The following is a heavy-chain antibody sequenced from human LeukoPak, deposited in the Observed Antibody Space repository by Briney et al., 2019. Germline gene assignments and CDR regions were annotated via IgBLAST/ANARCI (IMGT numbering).Heavy chain of an antibody. CDR1: GYTFTSYG. V-gene: IGHV1-18*01. D-gene: IGHD2-2*01. CDR3: AREFPGLLPTAPRGYYFDY. CDR2: INTYNGNT. Sequence: ASVKVSCKASGYTFTSYGISWVRQAPGQGLEWMGWINTYNGNTNYVQKLQGRVTMTTDTSTSTAYMELRSLRSDDTAVYYCAREFPGLLPTAPRGYYFDYWGQGTLVTVSS. J-gene: IGHJ4*02.